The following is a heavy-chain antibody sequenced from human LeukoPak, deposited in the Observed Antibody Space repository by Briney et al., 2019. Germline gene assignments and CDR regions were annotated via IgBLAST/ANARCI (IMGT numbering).Heavy chain of an antibody. J-gene: IGHJ3*02. D-gene: IGHD3-3*01. CDR2: INSDGSST. CDR1: GFTFSSYW. CDR3: ARDRPRKIFGVVHSSLDAFDI. Sequence: GGSLRLSCAASGFTFSSYWMHWVRQAPGKGLVWVSRINSDGSSTSYADSVKGRFTISRDNAKNTLYLQMNSLRAEDTVVYYCARDRPRKIFGVVHSSLDAFDIWGQGTMVTVSS. V-gene: IGHV3-74*01.